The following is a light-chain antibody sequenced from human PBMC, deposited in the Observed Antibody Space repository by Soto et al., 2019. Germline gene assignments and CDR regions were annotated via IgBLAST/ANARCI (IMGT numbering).Light chain of an antibody. CDR1: SSNIGSNT. V-gene: IGLV1-44*01. CDR3: ATWDDSLNGPV. CDR2: SIN. Sequence: QSVVTQPPSASTTPGQRVTISCSGSSSNIGSNTVNWYQQLPGTTPKLLIYSINQRPSGVPDRFSGSKSGTSASLAISGPQSEDEATYYCATWDDSLNGPVFGGGTKLTVL. J-gene: IGLJ3*02.